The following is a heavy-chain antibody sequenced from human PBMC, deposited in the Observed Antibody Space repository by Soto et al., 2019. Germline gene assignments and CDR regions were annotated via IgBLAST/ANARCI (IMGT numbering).Heavy chain of an antibody. CDR3: ARLIAARLYYYYGMDV. J-gene: IGHJ6*02. CDR1: GGSFSGYY. V-gene: IGHV4-34*01. CDR2: INHSGST. D-gene: IGHD6-6*01. Sequence: SETLSLTCAVYGGSFSGYYWSWIRQPPGKGLEWIGEINHSGSTNYNPSLKSRVTISVDTSKNQFSLKLSSVTAADTAVYYCARLIAARLYYYYGMDVWGQGTTVTVSS.